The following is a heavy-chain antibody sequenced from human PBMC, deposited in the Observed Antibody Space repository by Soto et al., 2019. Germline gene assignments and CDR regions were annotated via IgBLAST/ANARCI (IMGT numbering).Heavy chain of an antibody. CDR3: ASKFITIDSWYYYYGMDV. V-gene: IGHV1-69*06. CDR1: GGTFSSYA. CDR2: IIPIFGTA. D-gene: IGHD3-16*02. J-gene: IGHJ6*02. Sequence: SVKVSCKASGGTFSSYAISWVRQAPGQGLEWMGGIIPIFGTANYAQKFQGRVTITADKSTSTAYMELSSLRSEDTAVYYCASKFITIDSWYYYYGMDVWGQGTTVTVSS.